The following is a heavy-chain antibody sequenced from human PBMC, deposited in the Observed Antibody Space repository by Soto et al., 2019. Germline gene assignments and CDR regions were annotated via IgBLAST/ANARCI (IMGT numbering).Heavy chain of an antibody. CDR2: IYPGDSDT. V-gene: IGHV5-51*01. Sequence: GESLKISCKGSGYSFTIYWIGWVRQMPGKGLEWMGIIYPGDSDTRYSPSFQGQVTISADKSISTAYLQWSVLKASDTAMYYCAXRNYYDSSGHPYWYFDLWGRGTLVTVSS. D-gene: IGHD3-22*01. CDR3: AXRNYYDSSGHPYWYFDL. CDR1: GYSFTIYW. J-gene: IGHJ2*01.